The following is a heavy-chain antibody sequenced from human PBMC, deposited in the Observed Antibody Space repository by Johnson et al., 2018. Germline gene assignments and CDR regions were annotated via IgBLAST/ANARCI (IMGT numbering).Heavy chain of an antibody. D-gene: IGHD3-3*01. J-gene: IGHJ6*03. CDR3: ARGRYDFWTYYMDV. V-gene: IGHV3-72*01. CDR2: SSNQANSFTT. Sequence: VQLVESGGGLVQPGGSLRLCCAASGFTFSYHYMDWVRQAPGKGLEWVGRSSNQANSFTTYYAASVKGRFTISRDASDNLVYLQLNSLKTEDTAVYYCARGRYDFWTYYMDVWGKGTTVTVSS. CDR1: GFTFSYHY.